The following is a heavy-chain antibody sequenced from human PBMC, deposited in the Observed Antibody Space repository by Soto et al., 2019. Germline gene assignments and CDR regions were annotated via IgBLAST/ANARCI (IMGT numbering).Heavy chain of an antibody. J-gene: IGHJ4*02. Sequence: QVQLVESGGGVVQPGRSLRLSCAASGFTFSSYGMHWVRQAPGKGLEWVAVIWYDGSNKYYADSVKRRFTISRDNSKNTLYLQMNSLRAEDTAVYYCARDLGATTGYWGQGTLVTVSS. CDR1: GFTFSSYG. CDR2: IWYDGSNK. CDR3: ARDLGATTGY. D-gene: IGHD1-26*01. V-gene: IGHV3-33*01.